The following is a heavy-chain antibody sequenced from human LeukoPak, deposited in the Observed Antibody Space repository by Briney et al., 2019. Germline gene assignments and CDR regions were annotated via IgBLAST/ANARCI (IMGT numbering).Heavy chain of an antibody. J-gene: IGHJ3*02. V-gene: IGHV3-23*01. CDR3: TTAFYSSSWVDAFDI. CDR2: ITGSGAFT. D-gene: IGHD6-13*01. CDR1: GFTFSNHG. Sequence: GGSLRLSCAASGFTFSNHGMNWVRQAPGKGLEWVSAITGSGAFTDYADSVKGRFTISRDNSKNTLYLQMNSLKTEDTAVYYCTTAFYSSSWVDAFDIWGQGTMVTVSS.